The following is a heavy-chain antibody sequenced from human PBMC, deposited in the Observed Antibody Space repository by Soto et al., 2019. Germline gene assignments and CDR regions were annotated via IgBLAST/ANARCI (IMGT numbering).Heavy chain of an antibody. J-gene: IGHJ4*02. CDR3: ETPTPRRGAMIININFDF. V-gene: IGHV1-24*01. CDR1: VHALTGVF. CDR2: FDPEGCEA. Sequence: ALVNGSWKIAVHALTGVFIHWGRQAPGKALWWRGGFDPEGCEAIYAQKWHFRVNVTEDTVTDTAYMELSGLNSDDTAVYYCETPTPRRGAMIININFDFWGQGTPVPVSS. D-gene: IGHD3-10*01.